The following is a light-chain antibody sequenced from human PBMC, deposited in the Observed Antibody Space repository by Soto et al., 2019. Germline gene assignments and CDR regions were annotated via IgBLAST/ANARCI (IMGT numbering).Light chain of an antibody. Sequence: VMTQSPTTLSVSPGERATLSFMASHGVGNNLAWYQQIPGQAPRLLIYGASTRATGVPARFSGSGSATQFTLTISSLQSEDFGFYYCQQYHQWPVAFGGGTKVDIK. J-gene: IGKJ4*01. CDR1: HGVGNN. V-gene: IGKV3-15*01. CDR2: GAS. CDR3: QQYHQWPVA.